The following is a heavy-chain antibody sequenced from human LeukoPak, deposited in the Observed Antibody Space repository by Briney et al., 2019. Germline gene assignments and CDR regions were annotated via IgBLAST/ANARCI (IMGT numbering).Heavy chain of an antibody. Sequence: PGGSLRLSCAASGFTFSDYYMSWIRQAPGKGLEWVSYISSSGSTIYYADSVKGRFTISRDNAKNSLYLQMNSLRAEDTAVYYCARDENYYDSSGTPGYWGQGTLVTVSS. J-gene: IGHJ4*02. D-gene: IGHD3-22*01. V-gene: IGHV3-11*01. CDR3: ARDENYYDSSGTPGY. CDR1: GFTFSDYY. CDR2: ISSSGSTI.